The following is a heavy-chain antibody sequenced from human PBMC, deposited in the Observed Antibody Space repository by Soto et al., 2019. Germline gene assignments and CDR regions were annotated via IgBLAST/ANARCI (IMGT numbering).Heavy chain of an antibody. J-gene: IGHJ4*02. CDR2: ISSSSSYI. Sequence: PVGSLRLSCAASGFTFSSYSMNWVRQAPGKGLEWVSSISSSSSYIYYADSVKGRFTISRDNAKNSLYLQMNSLRAEDTAVYYCARGFQSYYYDSSGYLVLSYWGQGTLVTVSS. D-gene: IGHD3-22*01. V-gene: IGHV3-21*01. CDR1: GFTFSSYS. CDR3: ARGFQSYYYDSSGYLVLSY.